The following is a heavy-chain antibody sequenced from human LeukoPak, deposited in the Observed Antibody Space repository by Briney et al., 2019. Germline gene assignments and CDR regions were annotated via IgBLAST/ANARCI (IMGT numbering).Heavy chain of an antibody. CDR2: IYYSGST. CDR3: ARGRDSSSWLRRHYYYYMDV. CDR1: GVSISSSSYY. D-gene: IGHD6-13*01. J-gene: IGHJ6*03. V-gene: IGHV4-39*07. Sequence: PSETLSLPCTVSGVSISSSSYYWGWVRQPPGTGLEWIGSIYYSGSTYYNPSIKSRVTISVDTSKNQFSLKLSSVTAADTAVYYCARGRDSSSWLRRHYYYYMDVWGKGTTVTVSS.